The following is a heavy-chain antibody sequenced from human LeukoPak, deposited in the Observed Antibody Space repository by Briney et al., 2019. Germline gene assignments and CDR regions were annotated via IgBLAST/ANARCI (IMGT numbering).Heavy chain of an antibody. Sequence: PSETLSLTCTVSGGSISSYYWSWIRQPAGKGLEWIGYIYYSGSTNYNPSLKSRVTISVDTSKNQFSLKLSSVTAADTAVYYCARGGTLLRFLEWSPIGVLDPWGQGTLVTVSS. V-gene: IGHV4-59*01. D-gene: IGHD3-3*01. CDR1: GGSISSYY. J-gene: IGHJ5*02. CDR3: ARGGTLLRFLEWSPIGVLDP. CDR2: IYYSGST.